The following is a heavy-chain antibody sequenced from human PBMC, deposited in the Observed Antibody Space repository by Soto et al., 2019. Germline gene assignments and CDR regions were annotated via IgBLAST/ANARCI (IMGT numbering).Heavy chain of an antibody. CDR3: ARGRWFVRGATPLFDY. Sequence: QVQLQQWGAGLLKPSETLSLTCAVYGGSFSGYYWSWIRQPPGKGLEWIGEINQSGSTNYNPSLKSRVTISVDTSKNQFSLKLSSVTAADTAVYYCARGRWFVRGATPLFDYWGQGTLVTVSS. V-gene: IGHV4-34*01. CDR2: INQSGST. J-gene: IGHJ4*02. CDR1: GGSFSGYY. D-gene: IGHD1-26*01.